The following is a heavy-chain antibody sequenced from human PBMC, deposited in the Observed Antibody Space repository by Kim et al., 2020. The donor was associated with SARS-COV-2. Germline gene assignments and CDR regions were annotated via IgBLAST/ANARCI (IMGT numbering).Heavy chain of an antibody. Sequence: SETLSLTCAVYGGSLSGVYWTWIRQPPGKGLEWIGEINDSGDTNYSPSLKSRVTMSVDTSNNQLFLELISVTAADTATYYCARESRLDYWGQGILVTVTS. CDR3: ARESRLDY. CDR2: INDSGDT. V-gene: IGHV4-34*01. D-gene: IGHD2-2*01. CDR1: GGSLSGVY. J-gene: IGHJ4*02.